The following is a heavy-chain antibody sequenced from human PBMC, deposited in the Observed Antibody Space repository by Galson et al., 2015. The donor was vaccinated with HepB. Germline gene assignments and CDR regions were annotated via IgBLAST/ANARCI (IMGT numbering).Heavy chain of an antibody. V-gene: IGHV3-23*01. CDR3: AKDGIMVANNPYQLHF. Sequence: SLRLSCAASGFTFTRYAMTWVRQAPGKGLEWVSSITSSGANTYYTDSVKGRFTISRDNSRNTLLLQLNSLRAEDTAGYYCAKDGIMVANNPYQLHFWGQGTLVSVSS. J-gene: IGHJ4*02. D-gene: IGHD2-15*01. CDR2: ITSSGANT. CDR1: GFTFTRYA.